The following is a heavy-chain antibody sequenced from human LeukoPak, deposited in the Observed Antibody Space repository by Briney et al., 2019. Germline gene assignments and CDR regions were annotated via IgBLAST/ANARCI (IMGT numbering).Heavy chain of an antibody. Sequence: ASVKVSCKASGYTFTNYAIHWVRQAPGQGLEWMGWINAGNGNTKYSQELQGRVTITRDTSATTAYMELSSLRSEDMAVYYCARGYSAYDFNFDIWGQGTVVTVSS. J-gene: IGHJ3*02. CDR1: GYTFTNYA. CDR3: ARGYSAYDFNFDI. D-gene: IGHD5-12*01. CDR2: INAGNGNT. V-gene: IGHV1-3*03.